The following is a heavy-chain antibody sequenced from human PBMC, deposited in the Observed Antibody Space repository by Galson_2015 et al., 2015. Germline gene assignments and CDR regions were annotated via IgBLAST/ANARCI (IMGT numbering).Heavy chain of an antibody. CDR1: GFTFSSYA. Sequence: SLRLSCAASGFTFSSYAMHWVRQAPGKGLEWVAVISYDGSNKYYADSVKGRFTISRDNSKNTLYLQMNSLRAEDTAVYYCARDIAAAGTGVGFDYWGQGTLVTVSS. CDR3: ARDIAAAGTGVGFDY. D-gene: IGHD6-13*01. V-gene: IGHV3-30-3*01. CDR2: ISYDGSNK. J-gene: IGHJ4*02.